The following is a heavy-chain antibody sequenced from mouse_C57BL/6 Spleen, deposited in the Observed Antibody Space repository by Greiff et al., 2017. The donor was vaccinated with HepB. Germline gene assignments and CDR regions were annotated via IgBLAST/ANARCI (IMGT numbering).Heavy chain of an antibody. CDR1: GYTFTSYW. CDR2: IHPNSGST. Sequence: VQLQQPGAELVKPGASVKLSCKASGYTFTSYWMHWVKQRPGQGLEWIGMIHPNSGSTNYNEKFKSKATLTVDKSSSTAYMQLSSLTSEDSAVYYCAREGGTSLFDYWGQGTTLTVSS. V-gene: IGHV1-64*01. J-gene: IGHJ2*01. CDR3: AREGGTSLFDY. D-gene: IGHD4-1*01.